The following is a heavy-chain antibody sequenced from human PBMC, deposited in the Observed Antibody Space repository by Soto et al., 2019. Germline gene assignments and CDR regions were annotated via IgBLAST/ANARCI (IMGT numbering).Heavy chain of an antibody. Sequence: EVQLVESGGGLVQPGGSLILSCAASGFSFSIYWMHWVRQAPGKGLVWVSRIITDGSSTSYADSVKGRFTISRDNDKNTLYLQMNSLRAEDTAVYYCATGLSTRGYYMDAWGKGTTVTVSS. CDR1: GFSFSIYW. V-gene: IGHV3-74*01. D-gene: IGHD1-26*01. CDR3: ATGLSTRGYYMDA. J-gene: IGHJ6*03. CDR2: IITDGSST.